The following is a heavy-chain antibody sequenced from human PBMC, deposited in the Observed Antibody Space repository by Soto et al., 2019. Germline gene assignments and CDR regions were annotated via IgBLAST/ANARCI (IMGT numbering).Heavy chain of an antibody. V-gene: IGHV1-69*13. CDR2: ILPVSAPP. CDR3: ATDSNYDVSNSF. CDR1: GGTLNNYS. Sequence: SVKVSCKASGGTLNNYSISWVRQAPGQGLEWMGGILPVSAPPDYAQKFQGRVSITADHSTSTVYMELSRLKSDDTAVYFCATDSNYDVSNSFWGQGTLVTVSS. J-gene: IGHJ4*02. D-gene: IGHD3-3*01.